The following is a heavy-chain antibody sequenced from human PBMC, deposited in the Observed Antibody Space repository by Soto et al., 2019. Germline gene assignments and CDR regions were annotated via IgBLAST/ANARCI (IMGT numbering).Heavy chain of an antibody. J-gene: IGHJ4*02. CDR3: AEYRAEAGYAFDY. D-gene: IGHD6-19*01. V-gene: IGHV3-66*01. CDR2: IYSGGST. Sequence: EVQLVESGGGLVQPGGSLTLSCAASGFNVSSDFISWVRQAPGKGLEWVSVIYSGGSTFSADSVKGRCTISRDNSKNTMRLQMNIMSAEATAVYYGAEYRAEAGYAFDYWGQGTLVTVSS. CDR1: GFNVSSDF.